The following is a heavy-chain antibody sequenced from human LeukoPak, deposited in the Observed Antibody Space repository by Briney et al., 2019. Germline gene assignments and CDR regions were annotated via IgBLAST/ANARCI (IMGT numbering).Heavy chain of an antibody. J-gene: IGHJ6*03. Sequence: SETLSLTCTVSGGSISSSNYYWGWIRQPPGKGLEWIGSIYYSGSTYYSPSLKSRVTISVDTSKNQFSLKMSSVTAADTAVYYCARGGPYYYYYYYMDVWGKGTTVTVSS. V-gene: IGHV4-39*07. CDR3: ARGGPYYYYYYYMDV. CDR2: IYYSGST. CDR1: GGSISSSNYY. D-gene: IGHD2-15*01.